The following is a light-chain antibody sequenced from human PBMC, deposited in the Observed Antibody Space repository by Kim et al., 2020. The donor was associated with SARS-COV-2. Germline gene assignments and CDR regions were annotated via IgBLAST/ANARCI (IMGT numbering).Light chain of an antibody. V-gene: IGKV3-20*01. Sequence: EIVLTQSPGTLSLSPGERATLSCRASQTVTSNYLAWYQQKPGQAPRLLIYGASSRATSISDRFSGSGSGTDFTLTISRLEPEDFAVYYCQQYGSSPATFGQGTKVDIK. CDR2: GAS. CDR1: QTVTSNY. J-gene: IGKJ1*01. CDR3: QQYGSSPAT.